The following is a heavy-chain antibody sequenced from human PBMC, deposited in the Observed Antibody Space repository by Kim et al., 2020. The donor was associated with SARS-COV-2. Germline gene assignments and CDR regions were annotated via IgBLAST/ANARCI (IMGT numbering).Heavy chain of an antibody. CDR3: ARRVGMATGDY. Sequence: GESLKISCEASGYSFTTYWIAWVRQLPGKGLEWMGIIYPGDSDTRYSPSFQGQVTISADKSSSTAYLQWSSLKASDTAMYYCARRVGMATGDYWGQGTLLPVSS. CDR2: IYPGDSDT. J-gene: IGHJ4*02. V-gene: IGHV5-51*01. CDR1: GYSFTTYW. D-gene: IGHD5-12*01.